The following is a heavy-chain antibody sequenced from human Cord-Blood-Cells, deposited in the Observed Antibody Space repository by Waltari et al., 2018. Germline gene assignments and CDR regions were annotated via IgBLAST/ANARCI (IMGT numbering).Heavy chain of an antibody. Sequence: QVQLVESGGGVVQPGRSPRLSCAASGFTFSTHGMPLCRPAPGKGLEWVAVIWYDGSNKYYADSVKGRFTISRDNSKNTLYLQMNSLRAEDTAVFYCARSPIAAAGTEFDYWGQGTLVTVSS. CDR2: IWYDGSNK. CDR1: GFTFSTHG. CDR3: ARSPIAAAGTEFDY. J-gene: IGHJ4*02. V-gene: IGHV3-33*01. D-gene: IGHD6-13*01.